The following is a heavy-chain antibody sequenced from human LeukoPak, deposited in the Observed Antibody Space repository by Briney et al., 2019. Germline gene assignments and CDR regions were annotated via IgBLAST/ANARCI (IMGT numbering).Heavy chain of an antibody. CDR2: IRSKAYGGTT. Sequence: GGSLRLSCTASGFTFSDYAMSWVRQAPRKELEWVGFIRSKAYGGTTEYAASVKGRFTISRDDSKSIAYLQMNSLKTEDTAVYYCTRDVRPGYWGQGTLVTVSS. D-gene: IGHD2-8*01. V-gene: IGHV3-49*04. CDR3: TRDVRPGY. J-gene: IGHJ4*02. CDR1: GFTFSDYA.